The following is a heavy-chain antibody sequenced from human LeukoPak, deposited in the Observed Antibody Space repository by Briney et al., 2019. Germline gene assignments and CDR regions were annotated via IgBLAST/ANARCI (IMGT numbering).Heavy chain of an antibody. CDR2: ISSSSSYI. J-gene: IGHJ4*02. CDR3: ARDVDYYDSSGYFPPYFDY. CDR1: GFTFSSYG. D-gene: IGHD3-22*01. V-gene: IGHV3-21*01. Sequence: GGSLRLSCAASGFTFSSYGMTWVRQAPGKGLEWVSSISSSSSYIYYADSVKGRFTISRDNAKNSLYLQMNSLRAEDTAVYYCARDVDYYDSSGYFPPYFDYWGQGTLVTVSS.